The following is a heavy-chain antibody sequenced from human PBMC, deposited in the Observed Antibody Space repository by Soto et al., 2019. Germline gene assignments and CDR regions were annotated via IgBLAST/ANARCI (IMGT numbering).Heavy chain of an antibody. V-gene: IGHV4-59*08. Sequence: QVQLQESGPGLVRPSETLSLTCTVSGGSISNFYWSWIRQPPGKGLEWIGYVSYTGSTSYNPSLKRRVTFSADSSRGQFSRRLNSVTAADTAVYYCARTVLGPDLLADSFVDYYYYMDVWGQGTTVTVSS. CDR2: VSYTGST. D-gene: IGHD3-9*01. CDR1: GGSISNFY. J-gene: IGHJ6*03. CDR3: ARTVLGPDLLADSFVDYYYYMDV.